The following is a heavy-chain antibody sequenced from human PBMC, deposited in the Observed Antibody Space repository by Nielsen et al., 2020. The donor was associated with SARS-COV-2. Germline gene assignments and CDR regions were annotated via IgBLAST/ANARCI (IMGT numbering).Heavy chain of an antibody. CDR1: GGSISSGDYY. Sequence: SETLSLTCTVSGGSISSGDYYWSWIRQPPGKGLEWIGYIYYSGSTHYNPSLKSRVIISVDTSNNQFSLKLNSVTAADTAVYYCARAGLYGYSFDYWGQGTLVTVSS. D-gene: IGHD5-18*01. V-gene: IGHV4-30-4*02. J-gene: IGHJ4*02. CDR2: IYYSGST. CDR3: ARAGLYGYSFDY.